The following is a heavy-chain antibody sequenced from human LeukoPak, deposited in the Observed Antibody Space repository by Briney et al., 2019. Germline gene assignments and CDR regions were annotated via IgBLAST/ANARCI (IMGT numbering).Heavy chain of an antibody. CDR1: GFTFDDYA. CDR2: ISWNSGSR. CDR3: ARVFGAYCGGDCYSPFFDY. J-gene: IGHJ4*02. V-gene: IGHV3-9*01. Sequence: GRSLRLSCAASGFTFDDYAMHWVRQAPGKGLEWVSGISWNSGSRGYADSVKGRFTISRDNAKNSLYLQMNSLRAEDTAVYYCARVFGAYCGGDCYSPFFDYWGQGTLVTVSS. D-gene: IGHD2-21*02.